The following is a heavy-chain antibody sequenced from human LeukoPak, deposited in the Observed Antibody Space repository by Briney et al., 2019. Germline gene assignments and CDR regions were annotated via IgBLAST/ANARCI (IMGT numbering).Heavy chain of an antibody. V-gene: IGHV3-21*01. CDR2: ISSGSNFI. D-gene: IGHD2-2*01. CDR1: GFTFSSYS. CDR3: ARFHCSSSSCSASRYYYYYMDV. Sequence: GGSLRLSCAAAGFTFSSYSMNWVRQAAGKGLEWVSSISSGSNFIYYAYSVRGRFTISRDNSKNSLYLQMNSLRAEDTAVYYCARFHCSSSSCSASRYYYYYMDVWGKGPTVTVSS. J-gene: IGHJ6*03.